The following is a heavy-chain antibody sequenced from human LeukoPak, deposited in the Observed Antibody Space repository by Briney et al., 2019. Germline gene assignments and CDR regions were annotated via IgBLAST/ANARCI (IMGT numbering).Heavy chain of an antibody. CDR2: IYSGST. Sequence: SETLSLTCTVSGGSISSYYWSWIRQPPGRGLEWIGYIYSGSTNYNPSLKSRVTISVDTSKNQFSLKLSSVTAADTAVYYCARGLNYDILTGYHYYYAMDVWGQGTTVTVSS. J-gene: IGHJ6*02. CDR1: GGSISSYY. D-gene: IGHD3-9*01. CDR3: ARGLNYDILTGYHYYYAMDV. V-gene: IGHV4-59*01.